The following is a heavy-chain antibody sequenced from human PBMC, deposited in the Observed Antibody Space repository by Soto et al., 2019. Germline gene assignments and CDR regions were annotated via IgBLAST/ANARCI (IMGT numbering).Heavy chain of an antibody. CDR1: GFTFNTYA. Sequence: EVQLLESGGGLVQPGGSLRLSCAASGFTFNTYAMNWVRQAPGKGLEWVSTISVSGDSAYFADSVRGRFTISRDNSKNTVYLQMNRLRADDTAMYYCATRHLSYCSGGTCNPFDFWGQGTLVTVSS. J-gene: IGHJ4*02. CDR3: ATRHLSYCSGGTCNPFDF. V-gene: IGHV3-23*01. D-gene: IGHD2-15*01. CDR2: ISVSGDSA.